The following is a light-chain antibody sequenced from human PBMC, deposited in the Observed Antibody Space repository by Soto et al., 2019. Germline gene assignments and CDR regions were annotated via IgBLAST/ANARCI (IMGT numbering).Light chain of an antibody. CDR3: SSYTSSSTYV. J-gene: IGLJ1*01. Sequence: QSALDQPASGSGSTGQSITISCTGTSSDVGGYNYVSWYQQHPGKAPKLMIYDVSNRPSGVSNRFSGSKSGNTASLTISGLQAEDEADYYCSSYTSSSTYVFGTGTKVTVL. V-gene: IGLV2-14*01. CDR1: SSDVGGYNY. CDR2: DVS.